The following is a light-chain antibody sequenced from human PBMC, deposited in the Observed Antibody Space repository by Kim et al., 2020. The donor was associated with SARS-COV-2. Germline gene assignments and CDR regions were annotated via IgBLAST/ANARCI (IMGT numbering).Light chain of an antibody. V-gene: IGLV3-21*04. CDR1: NIGRDS. Sequence: SYELTQPPSASVVPGQTARLTCGGNNIGRDSVPWYQKKPGQAPVLVIHYDTDRPSGIPDRFSGSNSGNTATLTISRVEPGDEADYYCQVWHRSSDYWVFGGGTQLTVL. CDR3: QVWHRSSDYWV. CDR2: YDT. J-gene: IGLJ3*02.